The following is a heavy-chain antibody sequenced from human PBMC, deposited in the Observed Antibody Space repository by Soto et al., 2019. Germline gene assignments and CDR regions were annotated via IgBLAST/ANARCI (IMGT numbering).Heavy chain of an antibody. Sequence: GESLKISCKGSGYRFTNYWIDWVRQMPGKGLEWMGIIHPGDSDTRYSPSFQGQVSMSADNSITTAYLQWSSLKASDTATYYCARHDREDCTSSTCDYGMDVWGQGTTVTVSS. D-gene: IGHD2-2*01. J-gene: IGHJ6*02. V-gene: IGHV5-51*01. CDR2: IHPGDSDT. CDR3: ARHDREDCTSSTCDYGMDV. CDR1: GYRFTNYW.